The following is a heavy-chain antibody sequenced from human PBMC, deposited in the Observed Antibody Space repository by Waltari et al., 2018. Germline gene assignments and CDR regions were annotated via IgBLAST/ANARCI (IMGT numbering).Heavy chain of an antibody. CDR1: GGTFSSYA. CDR3: ARERSGITMAQTLAWAFDI. V-gene: IGHV1-69*14. Sequence: QVQLVQSGAEVKKPGSSVKVSCKASGGTFSSYAISWVRQAPGQGLEWMGGIIPIFGTANYAQKFQGRVTITADKSTSTAYMELSSLRSEDTAVYYCARERSGITMAQTLAWAFDIWGQGTMVTVSS. D-gene: IGHD3-10*01. CDR2: IIPIFGTA. J-gene: IGHJ3*02.